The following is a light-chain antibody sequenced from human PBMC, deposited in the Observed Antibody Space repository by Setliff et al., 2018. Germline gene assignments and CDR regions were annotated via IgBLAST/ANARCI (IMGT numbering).Light chain of an antibody. V-gene: IGLV1-40*01. CDR3: QSYAGGLGGYV. Sequence: QSVLTQPPSVSGAPGQTVSISRTGSTSGFSVHWYQQLPGVAPKLIIWTNNIRSSGVPDRFSGSKSGTSASLVIAGLQPEDEADYYCQSYAGGLGGYVFGGGTKVTV. CDR2: TNN. J-gene: IGLJ1*01. CDR1: TSGFS.